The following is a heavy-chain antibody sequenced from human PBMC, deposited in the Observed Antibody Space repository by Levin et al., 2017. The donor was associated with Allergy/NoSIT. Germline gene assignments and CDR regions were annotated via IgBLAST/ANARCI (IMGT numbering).Heavy chain of an antibody. J-gene: IGHJ2*01. V-gene: IGHV4-61*01. CDR3: ARGPYYDFWSGYRGKYWYFDL. CDR2: IYYSGST. Sequence: KPSETLSLTCTVSGGSVSSGSYYWSWIRQPPGKGLEWIGYIYYSGSTNYNPSLKSRVTISVDTSKNQFSLKLSSVTAADTAVYYCARGPYYDFWSGYRGKYWYFDLWGRGTLVTVSS. CDR1: GGSVSSGSYY. D-gene: IGHD3-3*01.